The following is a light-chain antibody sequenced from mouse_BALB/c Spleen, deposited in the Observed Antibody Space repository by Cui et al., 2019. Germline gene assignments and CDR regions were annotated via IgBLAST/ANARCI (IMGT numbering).Light chain of an antibody. CDR3: MQQLEYPFT. Sequence: TVMTQAATSVPVTPGESVSISCGSTVSLLGSTGNTYLYRCLQRPCLSPQLLIYLMSNLGSGVPDRFSGSGSGTAFTLGISRVEAEDVGVYYCMQQLEYPFTFGSRTKLEIK. V-gene: IGKV2-137*01. CDR1: VSLLGSTGNTY. CDR2: LMS. J-gene: IGKJ4*01.